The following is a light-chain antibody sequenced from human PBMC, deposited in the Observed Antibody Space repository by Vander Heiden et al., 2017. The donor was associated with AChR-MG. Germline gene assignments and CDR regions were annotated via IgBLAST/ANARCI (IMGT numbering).Light chain of an antibody. CDR2: VVS. J-gene: IGKJ1*01. V-gene: IGKV1-39*01. CDR1: QSISSY. Sequence: DIQMTQSPSSLSASVGDRVTITCRASQSISSYLNWYQQRPGNAPKLLIYVVSSLRSCVPSRFSGSESGTDFTLTISSLQPEDSATYFCQQSYSTPWTFGQGTKVEVK. CDR3: QQSYSTPWT.